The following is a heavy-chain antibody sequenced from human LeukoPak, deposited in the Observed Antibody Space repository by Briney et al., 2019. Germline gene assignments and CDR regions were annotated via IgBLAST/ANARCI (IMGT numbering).Heavy chain of an antibody. V-gene: IGHV3-33*01. J-gene: IGHJ4*02. CDR3: ARGGEEGPPRRVNSSGWYPYFDY. D-gene: IGHD6-19*01. CDR1: GFTFSSYG. Sequence: GGSLRLSCAASGFTFSSYGMHWVRQAPGKGLEWVAVIWYDGSNKYYADSVKGRFTISRDNSKNTLYLQMNSLRAEDTAVYYCARGGEEGPPRRVNSSGWYPYFDYWGQGTLVTVSS. CDR2: IWYDGSNK.